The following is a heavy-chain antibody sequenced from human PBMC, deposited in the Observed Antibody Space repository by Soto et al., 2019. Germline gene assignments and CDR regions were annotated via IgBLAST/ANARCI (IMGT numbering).Heavy chain of an antibody. D-gene: IGHD5-12*01. V-gene: IGHV1-69*12. J-gene: IGHJ4*02. CDR3: ASGIQMWLRRINNGYSG. Sequence: QVQLVQSGAEVKKPESSVKVSCKAPGGTFSTYAISWVRQAPGQGLEWMGGIIPMFGTANYAQRIQDRVTVTAGESAMTVHRELCSLGSEDTGVYLLASGIQMWLRRINNGYSGWGQGPLVTVSS. CDR2: IIPMFGTA. CDR1: GGTFSTYA.